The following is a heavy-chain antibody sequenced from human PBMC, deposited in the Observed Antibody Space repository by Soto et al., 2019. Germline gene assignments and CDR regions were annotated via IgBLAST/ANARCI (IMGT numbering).Heavy chain of an antibody. Sequence: SVKVSCKASGGTFSSYAVSWVRQAPGQGLEWVGEIIPMYGMPNLAHRFQGRVTVTADESTSTVYMEVSSLRSEDTAIYYCARVKENCSTTSCYKFFDFWGQGTLVTVSS. CDR3: ARVKENCSTTSCYKFFDF. J-gene: IGHJ4*02. CDR1: GGTFSSYA. V-gene: IGHV1-69*13. D-gene: IGHD2-2*02. CDR2: IIPMYGMP.